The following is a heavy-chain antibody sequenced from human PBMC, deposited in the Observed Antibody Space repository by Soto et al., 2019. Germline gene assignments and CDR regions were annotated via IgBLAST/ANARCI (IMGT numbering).Heavy chain of an antibody. CDR3: ARRDYDILTGYYTVGAFDI. J-gene: IGHJ3*02. CDR1: GYSFTSYW. V-gene: IGHV5-51*01. Sequence: PGESLKISCKGSGYSFTSYWIGWVRQMPGKGLEWMGIIYPGDSDTRYSPSFQGQVTISADKSISTAYLQWSSLKASDTAMYYCARRDYDILTGYYTVGAFDICGQGTMLTVSS. D-gene: IGHD3-9*01. CDR2: IYPGDSDT.